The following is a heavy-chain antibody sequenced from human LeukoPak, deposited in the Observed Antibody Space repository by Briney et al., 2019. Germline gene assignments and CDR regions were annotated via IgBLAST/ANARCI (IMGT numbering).Heavy chain of an antibody. J-gene: IGHJ3*02. V-gene: IGHV1-24*01. CDR3: ATPTKELRNCSSTSCYTDAFDI. CDR1: GYTFTGYY. CDR2: FDPEDGET. D-gene: IGHD2-2*02. Sequence: ASVKVSCKASGYTFTGYYMHWVRQAPGKGLEWMGGFDPEDGETIYAQRFQGRVTMTEDTSTDTAYMELSSLRSEDTAVYYCATPTKELRNCSSTSCYTDAFDIWGQGTMVTVSS.